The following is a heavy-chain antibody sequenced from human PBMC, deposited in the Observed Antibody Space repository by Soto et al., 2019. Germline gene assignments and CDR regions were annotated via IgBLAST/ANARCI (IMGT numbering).Heavy chain of an antibody. J-gene: IGHJ6*02. V-gene: IGHV3-74*01. D-gene: IGHD3-16*01. CDR1: GFTFSSYW. CDR3: ARGGRIVSMDV. Sequence: VGSLRLSCAASGFTFSSYWMHWVRQAPGKGLVWVSRINSDGSSTSYADSVKGRFTISRDNAKNTLYLQMNSLRAEDTAVYYCARGGRIVSMDVWGQGTTVTVSS. CDR2: INSDGSST.